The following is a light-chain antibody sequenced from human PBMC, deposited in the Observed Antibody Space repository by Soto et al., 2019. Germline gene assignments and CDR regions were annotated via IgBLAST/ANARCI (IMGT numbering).Light chain of an antibody. V-gene: IGKV3-11*01. J-gene: IGKJ5*01. CDR1: QSVSSY. Sequence: EIVFTRSPGTLSVSPGERATLSCRASQSVSSYLAWYQHKPGQAPRLLIYDASNRATGIPARFSGSGSGTDFTLTISSLEPEDFAVYYCQQRSNWPPTFGQGTRLEI. CDR3: QQRSNWPPT. CDR2: DAS.